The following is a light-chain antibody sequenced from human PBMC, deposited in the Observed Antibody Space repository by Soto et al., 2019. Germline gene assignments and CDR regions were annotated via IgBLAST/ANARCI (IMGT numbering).Light chain of an antibody. CDR2: EGS. CDR1: SSDVGSSNL. Sequence: QSVLTQPASVSGSPGQSIIISCTGTSSDVGSSNLVSWYQQHPGKAPKLIIYEGSRRPSGVSGRFSGSKSGNTASLTISGLQAEDEADYYCCSFTGSSTLYVFGTGTQLTVL. CDR3: CSFTGSSTLYV. J-gene: IGLJ1*01. V-gene: IGLV2-23*01.